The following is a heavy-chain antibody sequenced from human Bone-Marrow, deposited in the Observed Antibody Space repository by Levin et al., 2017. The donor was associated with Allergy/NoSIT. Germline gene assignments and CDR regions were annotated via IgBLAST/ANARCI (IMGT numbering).Heavy chain of an antibody. CDR1: GFTFSSYA. V-gene: IGHV3-30-3*01. J-gene: IGHJ6*02. CDR2: ISYDGSNK. CDR3: ARERSGYDSRGMDV. D-gene: IGHD5-12*01. Sequence: GGSLRLSCAASGFTFSSYAMHWVRQAPGKGLEWVAVISYDGSNKYYADSVKGRFTISRDNSKNTLYLQMNSLRAEDTAVYYCARERSGYDSRGMDVWGQGTTVTVSS.